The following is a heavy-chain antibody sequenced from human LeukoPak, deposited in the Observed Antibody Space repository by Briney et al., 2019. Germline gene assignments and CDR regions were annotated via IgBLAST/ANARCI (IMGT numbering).Heavy chain of an antibody. Sequence: PSETLSLTCIVSGGSVSSGTYYWSWIRQPPGRGLEWIEYIYYSGSTNYNPSLKSRVTISIDTSKNQFSLKLSSVTAADTALHYCARGIVPAAKYYFDYWGQGTLVTVSS. J-gene: IGHJ4*02. CDR3: ARGIVPAAKYYFDY. V-gene: IGHV4-61*01. D-gene: IGHD2-2*01. CDR1: GGSVSSGTYY. CDR2: IYYSGST.